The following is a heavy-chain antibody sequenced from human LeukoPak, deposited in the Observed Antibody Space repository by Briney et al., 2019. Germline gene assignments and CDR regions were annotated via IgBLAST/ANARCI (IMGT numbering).Heavy chain of an antibody. Sequence: PSETLSLTCTVSGGSISSYYWSWIRQPPGKGLEWIGYIYYSGSTNYNPSLKSRVTISVDTSKNQFSLKLSSVTAADTAVYYCARFPEYYYDSSGYYWWGQGTLVTVSS. V-gene: IGHV4-59*08. CDR3: ARFPEYYYDSSGYYW. CDR1: GGSISSYY. J-gene: IGHJ4*02. D-gene: IGHD3-22*01. CDR2: IYYSGST.